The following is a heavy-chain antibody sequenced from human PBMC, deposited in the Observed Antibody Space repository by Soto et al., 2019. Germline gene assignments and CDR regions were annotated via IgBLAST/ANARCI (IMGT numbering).Heavy chain of an antibody. CDR3: ARWSHWNTLLYSGMDV. CDR2: TIPLFQTL. V-gene: IGHV1-69*01. D-gene: IGHD1-1*01. J-gene: IGHJ6*02. Sequence: QVQLVLSGAELKKPGSTVKFSCKASGGTFGNFTISWLRQAPGQGLEWMGVTIPLFQTLNYSLKFQGRAKITAVESTSITYMELNSLRSEDPAVYYCARWSHWNTLLYSGMDVWGQGTTVIVSS. CDR1: GGTFGNFT.